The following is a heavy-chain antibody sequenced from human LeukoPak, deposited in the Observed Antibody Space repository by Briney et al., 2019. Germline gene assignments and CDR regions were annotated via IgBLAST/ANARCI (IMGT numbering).Heavy chain of an antibody. CDR1: GGTFSSYA. D-gene: IGHD2-2*01. CDR3: ARGAAYCSSTSCYSDAFDI. CDR2: IIPIFGTA. V-gene: IGHV1-69*13. J-gene: IGHJ3*02. Sequence: ASVKVSCKASGGTFSSYAISWVRQAPGQGLEWMGGIIPIFGTANYAQKFQGRVTITADESTSTAYMELSSLRSEDTAVYYCARGAAYCSSTSCYSDAFDIWGQGTMVTVSS.